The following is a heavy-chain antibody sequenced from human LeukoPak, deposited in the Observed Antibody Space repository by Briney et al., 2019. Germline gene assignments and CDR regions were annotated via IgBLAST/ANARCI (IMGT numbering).Heavy chain of an antibody. CDR1: GFTFSSYS. V-gene: IGHV3-20*04. CDR3: ARLWFGEYMDV. J-gene: IGHJ6*03. D-gene: IGHD3-10*01. Sequence: GGSLRLSCAASGFTFSSYSMNWVRQAPGKGLEWVSGINWNGGSTGYADSVKGRFTISRDNAKNSLYLQMNSLRAEDTALYYCARLWFGEYMDVWGKGTTVTVSS. CDR2: INWNGGST.